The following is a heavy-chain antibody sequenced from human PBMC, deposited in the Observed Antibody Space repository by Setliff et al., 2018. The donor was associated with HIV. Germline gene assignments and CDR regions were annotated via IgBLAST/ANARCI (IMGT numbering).Heavy chain of an antibody. CDR1: GYTFTSYY. CDR2: IHPSGGST. CDR3: ARVRYCSGGSCYEGEYWFDP. D-gene: IGHD2-15*01. Sequence: GASVKVSCKASGYTFTSYYIHWVRQAPGQGLEWMGVIHPSGGSTSYAQSFQDRVTMTRDTSTSTVYMELSSLRSEDTAVYYCARVRYCSGGSCYEGEYWFDPWGQGTLVTVSS. V-gene: IGHV1-46*01. J-gene: IGHJ5*02.